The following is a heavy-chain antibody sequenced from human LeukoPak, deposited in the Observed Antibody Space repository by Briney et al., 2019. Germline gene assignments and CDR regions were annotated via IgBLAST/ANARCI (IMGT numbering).Heavy chain of an antibody. D-gene: IGHD3-10*01. CDR2: IYPSGST. J-gene: IGHJ5*02. V-gene: IGHV4-4*07. CDR3: ARALGYFGSGGEA. Sequence: PSETLSLTCTVSGGSISSYFWNWIRQPAGKGLEWIGRIYPSGSTNYNPSLKSRVTMSVDTPKNQFSLKLSSVTAADTAMYYCARALGYFGSGGEAWGQGTLVTVSS. CDR1: GGSISSYF.